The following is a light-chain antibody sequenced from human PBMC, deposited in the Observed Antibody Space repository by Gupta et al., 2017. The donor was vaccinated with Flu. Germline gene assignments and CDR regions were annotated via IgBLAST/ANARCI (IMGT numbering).Light chain of an antibody. Sequence: TIACTATGPDFRGNNYVSWYQQHPGKAPRLIIFDVDNRPSGVSTRFSGSKSGDTASLTISGLQPEDESDYYCASETGSDIHIVFGGGTKLTVL. J-gene: IGLJ2*01. CDR3: ASETGSDIHIV. CDR2: DVD. V-gene: IGLV2-14*03. CDR1: GPDFRGNNY.